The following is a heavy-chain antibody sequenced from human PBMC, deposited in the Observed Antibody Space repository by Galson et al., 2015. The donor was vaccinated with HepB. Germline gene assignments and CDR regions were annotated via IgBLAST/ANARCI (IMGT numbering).Heavy chain of an antibody. D-gene: IGHD3-3*01. CDR2: ISAYNGNT. CDR3: ARDRLGGYDFWSGRVDDAFDI. CDR1: GYTFNSYG. V-gene: IGHV1-18*01. Sequence: SVKVSCKASGYTFNSYGISWVRQAPGQGLEWMGWISAYNGNTNYAQKLQGRVTVTTDTSTSTAYMELRSLTSDDTAVYYCARDRLGGYDFWSGRVDDAFDIWGQGTMVTVSS. J-gene: IGHJ3*02.